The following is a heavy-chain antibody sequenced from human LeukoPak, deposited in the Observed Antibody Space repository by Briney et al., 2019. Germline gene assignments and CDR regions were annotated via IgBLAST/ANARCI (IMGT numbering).Heavy chain of an antibody. CDR3: LRDLNWSLDQ. V-gene: IGHV3-74*01. CDR2: IKSDGITI. D-gene: IGHD1-20*01. J-gene: IGHJ4*02. CDR1: GFTFSNYM. Sequence: GGSLRLSCAASGFTFSNYMMHWVRRAPGKGLVWVSRIKSDGITITYVDSVKGRFTISRDNAKNTLYLQMNSLRAEDTAVYYCLRDLNWSLDQSGQGTLVTVSS.